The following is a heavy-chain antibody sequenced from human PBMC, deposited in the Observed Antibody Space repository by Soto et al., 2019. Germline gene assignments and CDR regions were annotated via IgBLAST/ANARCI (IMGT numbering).Heavy chain of an antibody. CDR2: IYYSGST. Sequence: WTWIRQPPGTGLEWIGYIYYSGSTYYNPSLKSRVTISVDTSKNQFSLKLSSVTAADTAVYYCARSVFPLGQGTLVTVSS. V-gene: IGHV4-31*02. CDR3: ARSVFP. J-gene: IGHJ5*02.